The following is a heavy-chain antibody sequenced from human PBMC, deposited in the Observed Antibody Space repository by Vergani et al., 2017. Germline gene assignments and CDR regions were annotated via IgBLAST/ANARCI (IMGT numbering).Heavy chain of an antibody. D-gene: IGHD6-13*01. V-gene: IGHV1-2*02. CDR2: INPNSGGT. J-gene: IGHJ6*03. Sequence: QVQLVQSGAEVKKPGASVKVSCKASGYTFTAYYMHWLRQAPGQGLEWMGWINPNSGGTNYAQKFQGRVTMTRDTSISTAYMELSRLRSDDTAVYYCARPLSAGYYYYYYMDVWGKGTTVTVSS. CDR1: GYTFTAYY. CDR3: ARPLSAGYYYYYYMDV.